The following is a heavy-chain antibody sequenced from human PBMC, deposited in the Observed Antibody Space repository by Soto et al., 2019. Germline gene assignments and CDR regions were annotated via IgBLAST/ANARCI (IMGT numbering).Heavy chain of an antibody. J-gene: IGHJ6*04. V-gene: IGHV3-53*01. CDR1: EFTVSSNY. Sequence: EVQLVESGGGLIQPGGSLRLSCAASEFTVSSNYMNWVRQAPGKGLECVSTIYSGGSTYYADSVKGRFTISRDNSKNTLSLQMTKLRAEATAVYYCAGRVGATIYGRDVWGEGITVTVSS. D-gene: IGHD1-26*01. CDR3: AGRVGATIYGRDV. CDR2: IYSGGST.